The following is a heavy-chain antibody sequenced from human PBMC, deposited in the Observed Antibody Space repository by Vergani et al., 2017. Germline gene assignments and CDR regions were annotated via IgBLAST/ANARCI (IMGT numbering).Heavy chain of an antibody. CDR3: ARDLRLLYNRFDP. J-gene: IGHJ5*02. V-gene: IGHV3-33*01. D-gene: IGHD1-14*01. CDR1: GFTFNQYG. Sequence: QVQLVESGGGVVQPGRSLRLSCAASGFTFNQYGMHWVRQAPGKGLEWVAVTWYDGNNKQYADSVKGRFTISRDNSKSTMYLQINSLRAVDTGVYYCARDLRLLYNRFDPWGQGTLVTVSS. CDR2: TWYDGNNK.